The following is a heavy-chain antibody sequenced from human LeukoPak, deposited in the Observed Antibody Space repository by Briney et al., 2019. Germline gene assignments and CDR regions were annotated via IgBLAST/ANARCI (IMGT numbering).Heavy chain of an antibody. D-gene: IGHD3-10*01. CDR3: AKDDAWLRFGE. CDR1: GFTFSNHG. Sequence: GRSLRLSCAASGFTFSNHGMNWVRQAPGKGLEGVSGISPSGDIGYYADSVKGRFTISRDNSKNTLYLEVISLTAEDTAVYYCAKDDAWLRFGEWSQGTLVTVSS. J-gene: IGHJ4*02. V-gene: IGHV3-23*01. CDR2: ISPSGDIG.